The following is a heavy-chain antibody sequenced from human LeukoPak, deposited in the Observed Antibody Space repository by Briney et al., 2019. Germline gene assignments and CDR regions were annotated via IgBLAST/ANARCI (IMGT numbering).Heavy chain of an antibody. CDR1: GFTFSSYS. J-gene: IGHJ4*02. V-gene: IGHV3-21*01. CDR2: ISSSSSYI. CDR3: ARERIYYDFWSGYPSPLDY. D-gene: IGHD3-3*01. Sequence: PGGPLRLSCAASGFTFSSYSMNWVRQAPGKGLEWVSSISSSSSYIYYADSVKGRFTISRDNAKTSLYLQMNSLRAEDTAVYYCARERIYYDFWSGYPSPLDYWGQGTLVTVSS.